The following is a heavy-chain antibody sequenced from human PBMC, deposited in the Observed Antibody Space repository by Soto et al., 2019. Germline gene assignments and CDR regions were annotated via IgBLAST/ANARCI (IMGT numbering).Heavy chain of an antibody. V-gene: IGHV1-69*13. CDR3: ARSPPGGYHYYYGMDV. J-gene: IGHJ6*02. CDR1: GGTFSSYA. D-gene: IGHD3-22*01. Sequence: GASVKVSCKASGGTFSSYAISWVRQAPGQGLEWMGGIIPIFGTANYAQKFQGRVTITADESTSTAYMELSSLRAGDTAVYYCARSPPGGYHYYYGMDVWGQGTTVTAP. CDR2: IIPIFGTA.